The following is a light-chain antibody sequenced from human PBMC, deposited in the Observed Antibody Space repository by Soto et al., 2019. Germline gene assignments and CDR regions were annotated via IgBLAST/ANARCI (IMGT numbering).Light chain of an antibody. J-gene: IGKJ2*03. Sequence: DIQMTQAPATLSASVGDRVTITCRASKNINSWLAGYQQKPGEAPKTIIYKASSLESGVPSRFSGSGSGTEFTLTSSSLQPDEFATYYCQQYNSYSEYSFGQGTKVEIK. V-gene: IGKV1-5*03. CDR2: KAS. CDR3: QQYNSYSEYS. CDR1: KNINSW.